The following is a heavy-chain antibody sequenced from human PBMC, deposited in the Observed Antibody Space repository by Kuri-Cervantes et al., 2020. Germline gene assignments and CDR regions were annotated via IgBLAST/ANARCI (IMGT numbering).Heavy chain of an antibody. V-gene: IGHV4-31*03. D-gene: IGHD3-10*01. CDR1: GGPISSGGYY. CDR2: IYYSGST. CDR3: ASQEGGFGELLGWGYYYGMDV. Sequence: TLSLTCTVSGGPISSGGYYWSWIRQHPGKCLEWIGYIYYSGSTYYNPSLKSRVTISVDTSKNQFSLKLSSVTAADTAVYYCASQEGGFGELLGWGYYYGMDVWGQGTTVTVSS. J-gene: IGHJ6*02.